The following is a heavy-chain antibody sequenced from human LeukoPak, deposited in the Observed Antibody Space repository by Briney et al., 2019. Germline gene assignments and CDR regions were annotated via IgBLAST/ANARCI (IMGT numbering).Heavy chain of an antibody. V-gene: IGHV3-21*01. CDR2: ISSSSSYI. CDR1: GFTFSSYS. D-gene: IGHD3-9*01. CDR3: ATSSDYDILTGYLIGYYYMDV. J-gene: IGHJ6*03. Sequence: GGSLRLSCAASGFTFSSYSMNWVRQAPGKGLEWVSSISSSSSYIYYADSVKDRFTISRDNAKNPLYLQMNSLRAEDTAVYYCATSSDYDILTGYLIGYYYMDVWGKGTTVTVSS.